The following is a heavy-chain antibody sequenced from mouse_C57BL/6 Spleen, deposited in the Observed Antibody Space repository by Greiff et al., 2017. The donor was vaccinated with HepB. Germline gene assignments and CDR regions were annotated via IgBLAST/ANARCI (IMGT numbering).Heavy chain of an antibody. J-gene: IGHJ2*01. D-gene: IGHD1-1*01. V-gene: IGHV1-18*01. CDR2: INPNNGGT. CDR3: ARSDYGRSCLLDY. Sequence: EVQLQQSGPELVKPGASVKIPCKASGYTFTDYNMDWVKQSHGKSLEWIGDINPNNGGTIYNQKFKGKATLTVDKSSSTAYMELRSLTSEDTAVYDWARSDYGRSCLLDYWGQSTTLTVSS. CDR1: GYTFTDYN.